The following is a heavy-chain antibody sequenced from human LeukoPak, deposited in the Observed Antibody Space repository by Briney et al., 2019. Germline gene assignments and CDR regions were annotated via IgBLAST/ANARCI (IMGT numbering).Heavy chain of an antibody. Sequence: ASVKVSCKASGYTFTSYAMHWVRQAPGQRLEWMGWINAVNGKTNYAQKLQGRVTMTTDTSTSTAYMGLRGLRSDDTAVYYCAREFSTVTPRFLDYWGQGTLVTVSS. D-gene: IGHD4-11*01. CDR3: AREFSTVTPRFLDY. J-gene: IGHJ4*02. CDR1: GYTFTSYA. V-gene: IGHV1-3*01. CDR2: INAVNGKT.